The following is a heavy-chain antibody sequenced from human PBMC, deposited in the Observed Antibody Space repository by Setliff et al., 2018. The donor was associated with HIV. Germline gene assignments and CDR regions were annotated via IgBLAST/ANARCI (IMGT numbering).Heavy chain of an antibody. CDR2: ISASGTT. CDR1: GGSLSSDNFY. D-gene: IGHD2-21*02. Sequence: PSETLSLTCTVSGGSLSSDNFYWGWIRQPAGKGLEWIGRISASGTTNYSPSLRSRVTISVDTSKNQFSLKLSSVTAADSAVYYCAREGDGIDFWGQGTLVTVSS. V-gene: IGHV4-61*02. CDR3: AREGDGIDF. J-gene: IGHJ4*02.